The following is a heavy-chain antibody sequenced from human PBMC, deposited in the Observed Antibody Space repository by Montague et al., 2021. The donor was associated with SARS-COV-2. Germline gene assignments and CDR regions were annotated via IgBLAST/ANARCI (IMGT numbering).Heavy chain of an antibody. Sequence: SETLSLTCTVTGGPISGSSDYWGWIRQSPGKGLEWLASVDYSGXTXYXXSLKSRLTISVDTSKNQFSLKLNSVTAADTALYYCARREYSYGWGDWGQGTLVTVSS. CDR1: GGPISGSSDY. CDR3: ARREYSYGWGD. J-gene: IGHJ4*02. D-gene: IGHD5-18*01. V-gene: IGHV4-39*01. CDR2: VDYSGXT.